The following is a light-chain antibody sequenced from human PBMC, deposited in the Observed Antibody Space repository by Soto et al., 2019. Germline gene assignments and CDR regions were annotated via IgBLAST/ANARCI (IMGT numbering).Light chain of an antibody. Sequence: EIVLTQSPATLSLSPGERATLSCRASQSVSSYLAWYQQKPGQAPRLLIYDASNRSTGIPARFSGSGSETDFTLTISSLEPEDFAVYYGQQRSNWPPQFTFGPGTKVDIK. CDR2: DAS. J-gene: IGKJ3*01. V-gene: IGKV3-11*01. CDR1: QSVSSY. CDR3: QQRSNWPPQFT.